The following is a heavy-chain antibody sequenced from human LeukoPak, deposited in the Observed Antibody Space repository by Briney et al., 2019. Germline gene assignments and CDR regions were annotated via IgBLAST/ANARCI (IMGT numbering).Heavy chain of an antibody. V-gene: IGHV3-9*01. CDR3: ASTHWELFDDAFDI. D-gene: IGHD1-26*01. Sequence: PGRSLRLSCAASGFTFDDYAMHWVRQAPGKGLEWVSGISWNSGSIGYADSVKGRFTISRDNAKNSLYLQMNSLRAEDTAVYYCASTHWELFDDAFDIWGQGTMVTVSS. CDR1: GFTFDDYA. J-gene: IGHJ3*02. CDR2: ISWNSGSI.